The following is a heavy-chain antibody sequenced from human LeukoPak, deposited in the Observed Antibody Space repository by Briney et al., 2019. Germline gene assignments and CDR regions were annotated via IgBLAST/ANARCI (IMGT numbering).Heavy chain of an antibody. CDR2: VYSSGST. CDR3: ARVGIYSTSWALDY. CDR1: GDSISSYY. J-gene: IGHJ4*02. D-gene: IGHD6-13*01. Sequence: SETLSLTCTVSGDSISSYYWSWIRQPPGKGLEWIGYVYSSGSTNYNPSLKSRVTISVDTSKNQFSLKLSSVTAADRAVYYCARVGIYSTSWALDYWGQGTLVTVSS. V-gene: IGHV4-59*01.